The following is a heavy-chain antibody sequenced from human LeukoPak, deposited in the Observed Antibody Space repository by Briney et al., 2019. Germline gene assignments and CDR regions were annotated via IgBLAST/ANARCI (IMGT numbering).Heavy chain of an antibody. J-gene: IGHJ4*02. CDR1: GYTFTSYD. Sequence: ASVKVSCKASGYTFTSYDINWVRQATGQGLEWMGGIIPIFGTANYAQKFQGRVTITADESTSTAYMELSSLRSEDTAVYYCARGWLAETTVVTPYNYWGQGTLVTVSS. V-gene: IGHV1-69*13. CDR2: IIPIFGTA. D-gene: IGHD4-23*01. CDR3: ARGWLAETTVVTPYNY.